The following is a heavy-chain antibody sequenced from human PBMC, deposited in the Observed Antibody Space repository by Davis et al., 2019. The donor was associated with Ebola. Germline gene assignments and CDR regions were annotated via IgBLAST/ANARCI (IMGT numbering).Heavy chain of an antibody. Sequence: AASVKVSCKASGGTFNTYAISWVRQAPGQGLEWMGGIIPIFGTANYAQKFQGRVTITADESTRTAHMELRSLRSEDTAVYYCASGVDQPPFGLYYFDLWGRGTLVIVSS. D-gene: IGHD2-8*01. J-gene: IGHJ2*01. V-gene: IGHV1-69*13. CDR1: GGTFNTYA. CDR3: ASGVDQPPFGLYYFDL. CDR2: IIPIFGTA.